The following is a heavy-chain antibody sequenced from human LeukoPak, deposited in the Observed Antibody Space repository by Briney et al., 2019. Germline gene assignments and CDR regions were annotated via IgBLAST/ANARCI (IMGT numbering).Heavy chain of an antibody. CDR2: INPGGGGT. CDR1: GYTFTSYY. Sequence: ASVKVSCKASGYTFTSYYMHWVRQAPGQGLEWVGIINPGGGGTTYAQKLQGRVTVTRDTSTSTVYMELNSLRSEDTAVYYCARDRGGPRVAQGPTESGSYYYYYMDVWGKGNTVTV. D-gene: IGHD5-12*01. CDR3: ARDRGGPRVAQGPTESGSYYYYYMDV. V-gene: IGHV1-46*01. J-gene: IGHJ6*03.